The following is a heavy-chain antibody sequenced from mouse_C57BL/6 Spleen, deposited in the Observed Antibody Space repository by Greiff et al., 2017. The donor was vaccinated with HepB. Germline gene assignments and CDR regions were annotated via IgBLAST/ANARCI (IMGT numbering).Heavy chain of an antibody. V-gene: IGHV1-42*01. CDR2: INPSTGGT. CDR3: AIYPYYYGSSYGYFDV. J-gene: IGHJ1*03. Sequence: VQLKESGPELVKPGASVKISCKASGYSFTGYYMNWVKQSPEKSLEWIGEINPSTGGTTYNQKFKAKATLTVDKSSSTAYMQLKSLTSEDSAVYYCAIYPYYYGSSYGYFDVWGTGTTVTVSS. CDR1: GYSFTGYY. D-gene: IGHD1-1*01.